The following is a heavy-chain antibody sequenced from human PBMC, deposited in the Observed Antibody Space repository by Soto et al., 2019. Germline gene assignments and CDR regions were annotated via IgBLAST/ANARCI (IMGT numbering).Heavy chain of an antibody. V-gene: IGHV2-26*01. CDR3: ARRHSSGWYYFDY. J-gene: IGHJ4*02. CDR1: GFSLSNARMG. Sequence: QVTLKESGPVLVKPTETLTLTCTVSGFSLSNARMGVSWIRQPPGKALEWLAHIFSNDEKSYSTSLKSRLTISTDTAKSQLVLTMTNMDPVDTATYYCARRHSSGWYYFDYWGQGTLVTVSS. D-gene: IGHD6-19*01. CDR2: IFSNDEK.